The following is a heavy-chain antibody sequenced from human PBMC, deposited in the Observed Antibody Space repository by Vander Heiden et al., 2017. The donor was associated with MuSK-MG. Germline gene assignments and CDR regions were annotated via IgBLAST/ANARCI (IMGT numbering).Heavy chain of an antibody. V-gene: IGHV3-48*03. J-gene: IGHJ4*02. CDR3: ARDSDGY. CDR2: ISSSGTTI. CDR1: AFTLSSYD. Sequence: EMQLVESGGGLLQPGGSMRLSCVASAFTLSSYDMNWVRQAPGEGLEWVSYISSSGTTIYYAESVKGRFTISRDDAKNSLYLQMNSLRAEDTAVYYCARDSDGYWGQGALVTVSS.